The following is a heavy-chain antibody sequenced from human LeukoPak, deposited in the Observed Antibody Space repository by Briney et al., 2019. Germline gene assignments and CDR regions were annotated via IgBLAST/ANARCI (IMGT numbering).Heavy chain of an antibody. D-gene: IGHD3-3*01. CDR3: ARGGISIFGVVIYMDV. CDR1: GYSISRGYS. CDR2: INWNGGST. Sequence: ETLSLTCTVSGYSISRGYSWGWIRQPPGKGLEWVSGINWNGGSTGYADSVKGRFTISRDNAKNSLSLQMNSLRVEDTALYYCARGGISIFGVVIYMDVWGKGTTVTVSS. V-gene: IGHV3-20*04. J-gene: IGHJ6*03.